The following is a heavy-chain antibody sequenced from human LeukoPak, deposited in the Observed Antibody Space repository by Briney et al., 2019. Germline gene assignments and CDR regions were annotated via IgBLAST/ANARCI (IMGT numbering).Heavy chain of an antibody. CDR1: GDFISSGDYY. CDR2: ISSSGST. J-gene: IGHJ5*02. CDR3: ARDIDTSGWYGPSWFDP. D-gene: IGHD6-19*01. V-gene: IGHV4-61*02. Sequence: PSETLSLTCTVSGDFISSGDYYWSWIRQPAGKGLEWIGRISSSGSTNYNPSLKSRVTISVDTSKNQFSLKLTSLTAADTAVYYCARDIDTSGWYGPSWFDPWGQGALVTVSS.